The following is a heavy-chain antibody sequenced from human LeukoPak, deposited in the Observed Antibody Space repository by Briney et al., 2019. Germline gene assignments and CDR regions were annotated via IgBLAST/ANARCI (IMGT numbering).Heavy chain of an antibody. CDR3: ARSGTYYNNWFDP. D-gene: IGHD3-10*01. CDR2: IYYSGNT. Sequence: PSETLSLTCSVSGGSIRSTTYYWGWIRQPPGKGLEWIGSIYYSGNTYYSPSLKSRVTISVDTSKNQFSLNLNSVTAADTAVYYCARSGTYYNNWFDPWGQGTLVIVSS. J-gene: IGHJ5*02. V-gene: IGHV4-39*07. CDR1: GGSIRSTTYY.